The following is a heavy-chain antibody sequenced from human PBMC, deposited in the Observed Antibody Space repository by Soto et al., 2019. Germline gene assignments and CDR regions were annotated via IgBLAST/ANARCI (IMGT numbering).Heavy chain of an antibody. CDR1: GGSISSGHYY. V-gene: IGHV4-30-4*01. D-gene: IGHD3-10*01. J-gene: IGHJ4*02. Sequence: QVQLQESGPGLVKPSQTLSLTCTVSGGSISSGHYYWSWIRQPPGKGLEWIGYIYYSGGTYYNPSLKSRVTISVDTSNNHFSLKLISVTAADTAVYYCARDGSGGYYYYFDYWGQGTLVTVSS. CDR2: IYYSGGT. CDR3: ARDGSGGYYYYFDY.